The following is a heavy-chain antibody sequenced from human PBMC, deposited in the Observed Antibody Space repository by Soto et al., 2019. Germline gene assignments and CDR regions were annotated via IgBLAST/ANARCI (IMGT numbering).Heavy chain of an antibody. V-gene: IGHV4-59*11. CDR2: IYYTGST. CDR3: ARDIRGYSRAFDS. Sequence: SETLSLTCSVSGDSLKNHYWAWIRHSPGNGLEWIGNIYYTGSTNYNPSLKSRVTMSVDTSTNQFSLKLTSVTAADAAVYYCARDIRGYSRAFDSWGRGTLVTVSS. CDR1: GDSLKNHY. J-gene: IGHJ4*02. D-gene: IGHD5-18*01.